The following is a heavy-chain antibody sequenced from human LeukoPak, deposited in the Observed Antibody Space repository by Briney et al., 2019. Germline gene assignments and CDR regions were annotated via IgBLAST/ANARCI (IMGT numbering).Heavy chain of an antibody. CDR1: GGTFSSYA. V-gene: IGHV1-69*05. CDR3: ASGTYYYDSSGSEGPEYFQH. CDR2: IIPIFGTA. Sequence: SVKVSCKASGGTFSSYAISWVRQAPGQGLEWMGGIIPIFGTANYAQKFQGRVTITTDESTSTAYMELSSLRSEDTAVYYCASGTYYYDSSGSEGPEYFQHWGQGTLATVSS. D-gene: IGHD3-22*01. J-gene: IGHJ1*01.